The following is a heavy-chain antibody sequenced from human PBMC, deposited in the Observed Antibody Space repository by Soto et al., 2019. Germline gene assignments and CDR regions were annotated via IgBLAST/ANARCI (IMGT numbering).Heavy chain of an antibody. J-gene: IGHJ4*02. CDR2: IYYSGST. CDR3: ARVTSSVPHFDF. V-gene: IGHV4-31*03. D-gene: IGHD2-2*01. Sequence: LSLTCTVSGGSISSGGYYWSWIRQHPGKGLEWIGYIYYSGSTYYNPSLKSRVTISVDTSKNQFSLKLSSVTAADTAVYYCARVTSSVPHFDFWGQGALVTVSS. CDR1: GGSISSGGYY.